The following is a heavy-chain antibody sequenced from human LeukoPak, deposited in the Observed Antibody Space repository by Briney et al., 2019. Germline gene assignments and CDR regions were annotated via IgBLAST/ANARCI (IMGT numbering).Heavy chain of an antibody. CDR3: AREKSYYYDSSGSRGAFYI. D-gene: IGHD3-22*01. Sequence: ASVKVSCKASGYTFTGYYMHWVRQAPGQGLEWMGWINTNTGNPTYAQSFTGRSVFSLDTSVRTAYLQTSSLKAEDTAVYYCAREKSYYYDSSGSRGAFYIWGQGTMVTVSS. CDR1: GYTFTGYY. V-gene: IGHV7-4-1*02. CDR2: INTNTGNP. J-gene: IGHJ3*02.